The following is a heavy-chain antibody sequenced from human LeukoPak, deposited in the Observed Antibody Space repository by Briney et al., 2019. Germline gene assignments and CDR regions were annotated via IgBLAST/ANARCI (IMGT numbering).Heavy chain of an antibody. CDR1: RFSFSSYG. D-gene: IGHD2-15*01. CDR3: AELLYCVGSSCPIDY. CDR2: IRYDAANK. J-gene: IGHJ4*02. V-gene: IGHV3-30*02. Sequence: PGGSLRLSCAASRFSFSSYGMHWARQAPGKGLEWVAFIRYDAANKYYADSVKGRFTISRDNSKNILYLQMNSLRAEDTAVYYCAELLYCVGSSCPIDYWGQGTLVTVSS.